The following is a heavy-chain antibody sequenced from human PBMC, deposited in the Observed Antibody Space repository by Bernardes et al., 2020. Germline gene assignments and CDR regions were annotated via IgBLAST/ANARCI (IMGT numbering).Heavy chain of an antibody. D-gene: IGHD5-18*01. V-gene: IGHV3-48*03. CDR1: NFDINTYE. CDR3: TRDLEGVLVNTGRNYNYAMDV. Sequence: GGSLRLSCKSSNFDINTYEMIWVRQAPGKGLEWVSYISSSGRIVQYADSVKGRFTISRDNAQNTVFLQMRSLRPDDTAVYYCTRDLEGVLVNTGRNYNYAMDVWGQGTTVTVSS. CDR2: ISSSGRIV. J-gene: IGHJ6*02.